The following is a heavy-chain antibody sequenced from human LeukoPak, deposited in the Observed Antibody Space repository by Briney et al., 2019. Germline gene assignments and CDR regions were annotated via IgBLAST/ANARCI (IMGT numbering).Heavy chain of an antibody. CDR2: IYYSGST. CDR1: GYSISSGYY. J-gene: IGHJ4*02. D-gene: IGHD2-2*01. V-gene: IGHV4-38-2*01. Sequence: PSETLSLTCAVSGYSISSGYYRGWIRQPPGKGLEWIGSIYYSGSTYYNPSLKSRVTISVDTSKNQFSLKLSSVTAADTAVYYCAKTYTSNWSLFDSWGQGTLVTVSS. CDR3: AKTYTSNWSLFDS.